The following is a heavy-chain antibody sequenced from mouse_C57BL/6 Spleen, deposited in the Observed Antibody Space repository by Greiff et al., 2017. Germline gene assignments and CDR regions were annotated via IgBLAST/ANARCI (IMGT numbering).Heavy chain of an antibody. Sequence: QVQLQQPGAELVKPGASVKLSCKASGYTFTSYWMHWVKQRPGQGLEWIGMIHPNSGSTNYNEKFKSKATLTVDKSSSTAYMQLSSLTSEDSAVYYCARDSITTVESAPDYWGQGTTLTVSS. D-gene: IGHD1-1*01. V-gene: IGHV1-64*01. CDR3: ARDSITTVESAPDY. CDR1: GYTFTSYW. J-gene: IGHJ2*01. CDR2: IHPNSGST.